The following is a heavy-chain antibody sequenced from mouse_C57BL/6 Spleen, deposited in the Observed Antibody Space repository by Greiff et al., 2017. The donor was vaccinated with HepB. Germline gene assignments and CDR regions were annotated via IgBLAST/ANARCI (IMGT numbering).Heavy chain of an antibody. Sequence: EVKLVESGGDLVKPGGSLKLSCAASGFTFSSYGMSWVRQTPDKRLEWVATISSGGSYTYYPDSVKGRVTFSRDNAKNTLYLQMSSLKSEDTAMYYCARGDGYGGAWFAYWGQGTLVTVSA. V-gene: IGHV5-6*01. CDR2: ISSGGSYT. D-gene: IGHD2-2*01. CDR3: ARGDGYGGAWFAY. CDR1: GFTFSSYG. J-gene: IGHJ3*01.